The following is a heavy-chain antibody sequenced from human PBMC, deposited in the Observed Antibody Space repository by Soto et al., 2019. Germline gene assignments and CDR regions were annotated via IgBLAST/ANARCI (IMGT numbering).Heavy chain of an antibody. J-gene: IGHJ4*02. CDR2: IYYSGIT. CDR1: GGSIRTTSYY. Sequence: QLQLQESGPGLVRPSETLSLTCAVSGGSIRTTSYYWGWIRQSPGKGLEWIGSIYYSGITYYNPYVSSRVTISGATSKDQFSLKRGSVTAADTAVYYGGRRGGVPGVATTGYFDYWGQGNLVTVSS. D-gene: IGHD5-12*01. CDR3: GRRGGVPGVATTGYFDY. V-gene: IGHV4-39*01.